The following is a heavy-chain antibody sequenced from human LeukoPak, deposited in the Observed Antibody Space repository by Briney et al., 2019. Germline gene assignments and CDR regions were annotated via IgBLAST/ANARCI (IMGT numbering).Heavy chain of an antibody. V-gene: IGHV3-20*04. CDR2: INWNGGST. D-gene: IGHD6-19*01. CDR3: ARAPPPVAGTYWYFDL. J-gene: IGHJ2*01. CDR1: GFTFDDYG. Sequence: GGSLRLSCAASGFTFDDYGMSWIRQAPGKGLEWVSGINWNGGSTGYADSVKGRFTISRDNAKNSLYLQMNSLRAEDTALYYCARAPPPVAGTYWYFDLWGRGTLVTVSS.